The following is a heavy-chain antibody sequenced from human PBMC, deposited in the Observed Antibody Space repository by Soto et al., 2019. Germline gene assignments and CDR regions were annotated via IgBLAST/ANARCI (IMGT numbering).Heavy chain of an antibody. Sequence: VGSLRLSCAASGFTFGNYAMMWVRQAPGKGLECVSAISAGGVATYYTDSVEGRFTISRDNSEDTLFLQMNSLRGEDTAVYFCEKRFTNADAGFWGRGTAVNVSS. J-gene: IGHJ4*02. CDR1: GFTFGNYA. CDR3: EKRFTNADAGF. V-gene: IGHV3-23*01. D-gene: IGHD2-8*01. CDR2: ISAGGVAT.